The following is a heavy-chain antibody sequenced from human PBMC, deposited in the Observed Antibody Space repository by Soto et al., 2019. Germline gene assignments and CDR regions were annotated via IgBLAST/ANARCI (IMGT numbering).Heavy chain of an antibody. D-gene: IGHD5-18*01. Sequence: QVQLVESGGGVVQPGRSLRLSCAASGFSFSIYAMHWVRQAPGKGLEWVAVISYHRSTEYYGDSVKGRFTISRDNSKNTLYLQMYCLRPEDTAIYYCARGYSYGPNWESAALDIWGQGAMVTVSS. CDR1: GFSFSIYA. J-gene: IGHJ3*02. CDR2: ISYHRSTE. V-gene: IGHV3-30-3*01. CDR3: ARGYSYGPNWESAALDI.